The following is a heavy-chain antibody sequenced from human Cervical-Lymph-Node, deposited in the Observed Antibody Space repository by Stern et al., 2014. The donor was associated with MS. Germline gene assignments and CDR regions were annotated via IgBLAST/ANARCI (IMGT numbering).Heavy chain of an antibody. D-gene: IGHD3-10*01. Sequence: DVQLVESGGGLVQPGGSLRLSCAASGFTFSNSWMHWVRQAPGKGLVWVSRINRDGSTTTYADSVKGRFTISRDNAKNTLYLQMSSLRAEDTAVYYCTILSGPFDHWGQGTLVTVSS. J-gene: IGHJ4*02. CDR1: GFTFSNSW. CDR2: INRDGSTT. V-gene: IGHV3-74*02. CDR3: TILSGPFDH.